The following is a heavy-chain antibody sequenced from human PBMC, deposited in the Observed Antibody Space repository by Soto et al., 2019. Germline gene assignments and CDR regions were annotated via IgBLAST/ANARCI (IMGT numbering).Heavy chain of an antibody. CDR2: IYYSGST. CDR3: ARAYYYDSSGFWFDP. CDR1: GGSISSYY. D-gene: IGHD3-22*01. J-gene: IGHJ5*02. Sequence: TSETLSLTCTVSGGSISSYYWSWIRQPPGKGLEWIGYIYYSGSTNYNPSLKSRVTISVDTSKNQFSLKLSSVTAADTAVYYCARAYYYDSSGFWFDPWGQGTLVTVSS. V-gene: IGHV4-59*01.